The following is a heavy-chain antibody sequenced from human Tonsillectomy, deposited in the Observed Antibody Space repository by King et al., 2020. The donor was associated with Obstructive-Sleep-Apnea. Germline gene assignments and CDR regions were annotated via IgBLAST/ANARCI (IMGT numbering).Heavy chain of an antibody. CDR2: IYTGGST. V-gene: IGHV3-66*01. CDR3: ARDPGSYYFDY. D-gene: IGHD1-26*01. CDR1: GFTVSSTY. J-gene: IGHJ4*02. Sequence: VQLVESGGGLVQPGGSLRLSCAASGFTVSSTYMSWVRQAPGKGLEWVSVIYTGGSTYYADSVKGRFTISRDNSKNTLYLQMNSLRAEDTAVYFCARDPGSYYFDYWGQGTLVTVSS.